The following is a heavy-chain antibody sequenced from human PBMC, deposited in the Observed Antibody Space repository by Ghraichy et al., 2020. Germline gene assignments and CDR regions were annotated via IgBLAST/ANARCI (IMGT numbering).Heavy chain of an antibody. CDR2: FDPEDGET. CDR3: ATALTRELRRGVDY. Sequence: ASVKVSCKVSGYTLTELSMHWVRQAPGKGLEWMGGFDPEDGETIYAQKFQGRVTMTEDTSTDTAYMELSSLRSEDTAVYYCATALTRELRRGVDYWGQGTLVTVSS. J-gene: IGHJ4*02. D-gene: IGHD1-26*01. CDR1: GYTLTELS. V-gene: IGHV1-24*01.